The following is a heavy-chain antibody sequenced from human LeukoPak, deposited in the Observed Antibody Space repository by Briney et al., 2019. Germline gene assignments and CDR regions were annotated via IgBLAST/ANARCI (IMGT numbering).Heavy chain of an antibody. V-gene: IGHV4-59*01. CDR3: ARVFDSGSQAYFYYMDV. D-gene: IGHD3-10*01. Sequence: SETLSLTCTVSGDSISTSYWSWLRQPPGRGLEWVGYIYHTGSTNYNPSLKSRVTMSVDTSKNQFSLKVSSVTAADTAVYYCARVFDSGSQAYFYYMDVWGKGTTVTISS. CDR2: IYHTGST. J-gene: IGHJ6*03. CDR1: GDSISTSY.